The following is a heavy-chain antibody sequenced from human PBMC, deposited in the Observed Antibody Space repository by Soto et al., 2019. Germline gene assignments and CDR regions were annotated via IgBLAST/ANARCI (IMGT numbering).Heavy chain of an antibody. V-gene: IGHV1-18*01. Sequence: ASVKVSCKASGYTFTSYGISWVRQAPGQGLEWMGWISAYNGNTNYAQKLQGRVTMTTDTSTSTAYMELRSLRSDDTAVYYCARAGLLWFGDIGLGKNTWFDPWGQGALVTVSS. CDR1: GYTFTSYG. CDR2: ISAYNGNT. CDR3: ARAGLLWFGDIGLGKNTWFDP. D-gene: IGHD3-10*01. J-gene: IGHJ5*02.